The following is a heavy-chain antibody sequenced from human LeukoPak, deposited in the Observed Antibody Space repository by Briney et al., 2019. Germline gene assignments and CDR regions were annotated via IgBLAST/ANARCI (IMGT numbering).Heavy chain of an antibody. J-gene: IGHJ4*02. V-gene: IGHV3-23*01. D-gene: IGHD4-17*01. CDR1: GFIFNNYA. CDR3: AKDLRTTSGLGFFDY. Sequence: PGGSLRLSCAASGFIFNNYAVNWVRQAPGKGLEWVSAISGSGGSTYYADSVKGRFTISRDNSKNTLYLQMNSLRAEDTAVYYCAKDLRTTSGLGFFDYWGQGTLVTVSS. CDR2: ISGSGGST.